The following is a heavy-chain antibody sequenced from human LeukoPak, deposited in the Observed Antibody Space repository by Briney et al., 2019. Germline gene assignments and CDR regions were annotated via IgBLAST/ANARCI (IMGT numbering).Heavy chain of an antibody. D-gene: IGHD3-10*01. CDR2: IWYDGSNK. V-gene: IGHV3-33*01. CDR1: GFTFSSYG. CDR3: ARVRASLWFGESGDY. Sequence: GRSLRLSCAASGFTFSSYGMHWVRQAPGKGLEWVAVIWYDGSNKYYAASVKGRFTISRDNSKNTLYLQMNSLRAEDTAVYYCARVRASLWFGESGDYWGQGTLVTVSS. J-gene: IGHJ4*02.